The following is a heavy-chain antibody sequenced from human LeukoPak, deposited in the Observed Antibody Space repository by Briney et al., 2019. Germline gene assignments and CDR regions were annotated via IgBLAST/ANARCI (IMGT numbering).Heavy chain of an antibody. CDR1: GYTFTSYG. CDR2: ISAYNGNT. D-gene: IGHD3-22*01. J-gene: IGHJ4*02. Sequence: GASVKVSCKASGYTFTSYGISWVRQAPGQGLEWMGWISAYNGNTNYAQKLQGRVIMTTDTSTSTAYMELRSLRSDDTAVYYCARHVPKTYYYDSSGFFFDYWGQGTLVTVSS. CDR3: ARHVPKTYYYDSSGFFFDY. V-gene: IGHV1-18*01.